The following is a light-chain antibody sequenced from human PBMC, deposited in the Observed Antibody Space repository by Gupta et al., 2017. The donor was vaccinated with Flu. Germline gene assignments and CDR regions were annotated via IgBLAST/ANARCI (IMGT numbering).Light chain of an antibody. CDR2: GAS. J-gene: IGKJ2*01. V-gene: IGKV3-15*01. Sequence: ATLSVSPGERGTLSCRASQSVRSNLAWYQQKPGQAPRLLIYGASTRDTGIPARFSGSGYGTEFTLTISSRQSEDFAVYYCQKYNNWPPYTFGQGTKLEIK. CDR1: QSVRSN. CDR3: QKYNNWPPYT.